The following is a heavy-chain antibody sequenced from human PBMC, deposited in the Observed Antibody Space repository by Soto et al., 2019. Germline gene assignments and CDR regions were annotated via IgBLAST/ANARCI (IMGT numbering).Heavy chain of an antibody. V-gene: IGHV4-4*07. J-gene: IGHJ4*02. Sequence: PSETLSLTCTVSGGSISSYYWSWIRQPAGKGLEWIVRIYTSGSTNYNPSLKSRVTMSVDTSKNQFSLKLSSVTAADTAVYYCSSTGDEFGAAAGTCFNYWGQGTLVTVSS. CDR1: GGSISSYY. D-gene: IGHD6-13*01. CDR2: IYTSGST. CDR3: SSTGDEFGAAAGTCFNY.